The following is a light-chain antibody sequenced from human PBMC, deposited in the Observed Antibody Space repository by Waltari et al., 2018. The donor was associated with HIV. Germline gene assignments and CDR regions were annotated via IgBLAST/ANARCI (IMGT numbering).Light chain of an antibody. Sequence: YELTQPSSVSVSPGQTARITCSGDVLTEQSARWFQQKAGQAPVLVIYKDTERPPGIPERFSGSTSGTTITLTIRGAQVEDEADYYCYCPPDNNLGIFGGGTRLTVL. J-gene: IGLJ2*01. CDR2: KDT. CDR1: VLTEQS. V-gene: IGLV3-27*01. CDR3: YCPPDNNLGI.